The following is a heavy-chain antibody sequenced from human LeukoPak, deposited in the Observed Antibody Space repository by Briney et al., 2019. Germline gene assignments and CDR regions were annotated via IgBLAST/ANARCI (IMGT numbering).Heavy chain of an antibody. CDR1: GYTFTSYD. D-gene: IGHD1-1*01. V-gene: IGHV1-8*01. CDR2: MNPNSGNT. CDR3: ARAKRGSSKRNFDY. Sequence: GASVKVSCTASGYTFTSYDINWVRQATGQGLEWMGWMNPNSGNTGYAQKFQGRVTMTRNTSISTAYMELSSLRSEDTAVYYCARAKRGSSKRNFDYWGQGTLVTVSS. J-gene: IGHJ4*02.